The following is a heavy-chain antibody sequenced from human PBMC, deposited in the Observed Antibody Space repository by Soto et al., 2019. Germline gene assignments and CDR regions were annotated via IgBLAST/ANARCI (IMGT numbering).Heavy chain of an antibody. Sequence: GGSLRLSCAASGFTFSSYEMNWVRQAPGKGLEWVSYISSTGSTIYYADSVKGRFTISRDNAKNSLYLQMNSLRAEDTAVYYCARDDYGGRGFDYWGQGTLVTVSS. D-gene: IGHD4-17*01. V-gene: IGHV3-48*03. CDR2: ISSTGSTI. CDR1: GFTFSSYE. CDR3: ARDDYGGRGFDY. J-gene: IGHJ4*02.